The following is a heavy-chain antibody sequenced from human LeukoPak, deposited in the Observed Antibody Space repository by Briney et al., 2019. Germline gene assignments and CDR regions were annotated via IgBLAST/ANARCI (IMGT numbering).Heavy chain of an antibody. CDR3: ATDGYSYGSPLDY. J-gene: IGHJ4*02. CDR1: GYTFTGYY. CDR2: INPSGGST. Sequence: ASVKVSCKASGYTFTGYYMHWVRQAPGQGLEWMGIINPSGGSTSYAQKFQGRVTMTRDTSTSTVYMELSSLRSEDTAVYYCATDGYSYGSPLDYWGQGTLVTVSS. D-gene: IGHD5-18*01. V-gene: IGHV1-46*01.